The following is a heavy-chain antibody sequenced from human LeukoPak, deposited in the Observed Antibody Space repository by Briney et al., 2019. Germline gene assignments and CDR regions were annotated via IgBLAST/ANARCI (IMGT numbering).Heavy chain of an antibody. V-gene: IGHV3-9*01. CDR1: GFTFDDYA. J-gene: IGHJ6*04. CDR3: AELGITMIGGV. Sequence: GGSLRLSCAASGFTFDDYAMHWVRQAPGKGLQWVSIISWNSGIIAYADSVRGRFTISRDNAKNSLYLQMNSLRAEDTAVYYCAELGITMIGGVWGKGTTVTISS. CDR2: ISWNSGII. D-gene: IGHD3-10*02.